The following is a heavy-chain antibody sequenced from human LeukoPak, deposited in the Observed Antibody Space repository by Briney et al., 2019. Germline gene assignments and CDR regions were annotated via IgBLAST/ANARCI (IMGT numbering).Heavy chain of an antibody. V-gene: IGHV3-48*03. CDR1: GFTFSSYE. J-gene: IGHJ5*02. CDR2: ISSSGSTI. Sequence: GGSLRLSCAASGFTFSSYETNWVRQAPGKGLEWVSYISSSGSTIYYADSVKGRFTISRDNAKNSLYLQMNSLRAEDTAVYYCARDASDWLVLWGQGTLVTVSS. CDR3: ARDASDWLVL.